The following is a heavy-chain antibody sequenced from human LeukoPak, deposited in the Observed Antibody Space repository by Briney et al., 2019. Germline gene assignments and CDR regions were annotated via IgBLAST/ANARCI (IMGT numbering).Heavy chain of an antibody. Sequence: QTGGSLRLSCAASGFTFSSYAMSWVRQAPGKGLEWVSAISGSGGSTYYADSVKGRFTISRDNSKNTLYLQMNSLRAEDTAVYYCAKVSGRWLARYYYYGMDVWGQGTTVTVSS. V-gene: IGHV3-23*01. J-gene: IGHJ6*02. CDR1: GFTFSSYA. D-gene: IGHD3-10*01. CDR3: AKVSGRWLARYYYYGMDV. CDR2: ISGSGGST.